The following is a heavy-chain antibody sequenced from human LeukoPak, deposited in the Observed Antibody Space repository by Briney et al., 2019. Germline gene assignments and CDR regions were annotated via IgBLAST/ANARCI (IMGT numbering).Heavy chain of an antibody. CDR2: TYYRSKWYN. J-gene: IGHJ5*02. V-gene: IGHV6-1*01. D-gene: IGHD2-2*01. CDR1: GDSVSSNSAA. Sequence: SQTLSLTCAISGDSVSSNSAAWNWIRQSPSRGLEWLGRTYYRSKWYNDYAVSVKSRITINPDTSKNQFSLQLNSVTPEDTAVYYCARGLRVVVPAASNWFDPRGQGTLVTVSS. CDR3: ARGLRVVVPAASNWFDP.